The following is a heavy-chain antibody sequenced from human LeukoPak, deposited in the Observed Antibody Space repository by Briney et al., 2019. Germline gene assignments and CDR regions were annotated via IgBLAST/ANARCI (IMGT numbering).Heavy chain of an antibody. CDR2: ITGSGGST. CDR1: GFTFSSYA. J-gene: IGHJ4*02. CDR3: AKEYSITIFGVVQNFPIGY. Sequence: GGSLRLSCAASGFTFSSYAMTWVRQAPGKGLEWVSEITGSGGSTYYADSVKGRFTISRDNSKNTLYLQMNSLRAEDTAVYYCAKEYSITIFGVVQNFPIGYWGQGTLVTVSS. D-gene: IGHD3-3*01. V-gene: IGHV3-23*01.